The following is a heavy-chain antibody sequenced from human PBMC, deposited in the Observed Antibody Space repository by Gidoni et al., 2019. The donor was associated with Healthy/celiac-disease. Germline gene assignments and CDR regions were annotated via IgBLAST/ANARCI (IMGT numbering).Heavy chain of an antibody. J-gene: IGHJ6*02. CDR2: IYYSGST. V-gene: IGHV4-59*01. CDR3: ARVGVAAAGTLAYYYGMDV. CDR1: GGSISSYY. Sequence: QVQLQESGPGLLTPSETLSLTCPVSGGSISSYYWSWIRQPPGKGLEWIGYIYYSGSTNYNPSLKSRVTISVDTSKNQFSLKLSSVTAADTAVYYCARVGVAAAGTLAYYYGMDVWGQGTTVTVSS. D-gene: IGHD6-13*01.